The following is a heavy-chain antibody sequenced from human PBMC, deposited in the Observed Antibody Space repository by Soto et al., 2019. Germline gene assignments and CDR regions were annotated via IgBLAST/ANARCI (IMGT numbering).Heavy chain of an antibody. J-gene: IGHJ6*02. D-gene: IGHD5-12*01. CDR3: AREGVAAYYYYGMDI. CDR1: GYTFTIYG. CDR2: ISAYNGNT. Sequence: GASVKVSCKASGYTFTIYGISWVRQAPGQGLEWMGWISAYNGNTNYAQKLQGRVTMTTDTSTSTAYMELRSLRSDDTAVYYCAREGVAAYYYYGMDIWGQGTPVTVSS. V-gene: IGHV1-18*01.